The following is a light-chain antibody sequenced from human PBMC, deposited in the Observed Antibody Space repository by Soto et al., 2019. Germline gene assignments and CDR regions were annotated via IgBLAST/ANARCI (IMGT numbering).Light chain of an antibody. CDR1: QSISSY. Sequence: IPLTLYPSSLSASVRDGVTSTCGASQSISSYLNWYQQKPGKAPKLLIYAASSLQSGVPSRFSGSGSGTDFTLTISSLQPEDFATYYCQQSYSTPRTFGQGTNVAI. CDR2: AAS. V-gene: IGKV1-39*01. J-gene: IGKJ1*01. CDR3: QQSYSTPRT.